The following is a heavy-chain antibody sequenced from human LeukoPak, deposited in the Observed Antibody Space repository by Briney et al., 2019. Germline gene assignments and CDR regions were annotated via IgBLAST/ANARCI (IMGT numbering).Heavy chain of an antibody. V-gene: IGHV3-7*01. CDR2: IKQDGSEK. J-gene: IGHJ4*02. Sequence: GGSLRLSCAASGFTFSSYWMSWVRQAPGKELEWVANIKQDGSEKYYVDSVKGRFTISRDNAKNSLYLQMNSLRAEDTAVYYCARDIKRWLQLEGYFDYWGQGTLVNVSS. CDR3: ARDIKRWLQLEGYFDY. D-gene: IGHD5-24*01. CDR1: GFTFSSYW.